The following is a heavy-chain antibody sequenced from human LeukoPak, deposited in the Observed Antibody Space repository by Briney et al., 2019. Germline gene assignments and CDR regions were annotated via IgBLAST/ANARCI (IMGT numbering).Heavy chain of an antibody. CDR1: GGSISSGGYY. CDR3: ARDWDGYNRFDY. J-gene: IGHJ4*02. D-gene: IGHD5-24*01. V-gene: IGHV4-31*03. Sequence: SETLSLTCTVSGGSISSGGYYWTWIRQHPGKGLEWIGYIYYCGSTYYNPSLKSRVTISVDTSKNQFSLKLTSVTAADTAVYYCARDWDGYNRFDYWGQGTLVTVSS. CDR2: IYYCGST.